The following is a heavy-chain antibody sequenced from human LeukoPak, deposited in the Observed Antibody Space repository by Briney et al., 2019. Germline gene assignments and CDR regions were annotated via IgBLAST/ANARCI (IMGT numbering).Heavy chain of an antibody. J-gene: IGHJ4*02. CDR2: IYYTGST. D-gene: IGHD6-13*01. CDR1: GASITSYY. CDR3: AGYASSWSFDY. Sequence: SETLSLTCTVSGASITSYYWGWIRQPPGKGLEWVGYIYYTGSTDYNPSLRSRVTMSIDTSKSQFSLKLSSVAAADTAVYYCAGYASSWSFDYWGQGTLVTVSS. V-gene: IGHV4-59*01.